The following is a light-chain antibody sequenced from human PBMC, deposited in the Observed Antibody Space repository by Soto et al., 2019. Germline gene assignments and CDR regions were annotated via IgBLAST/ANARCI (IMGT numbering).Light chain of an antibody. CDR1: QSVSSSY. J-gene: IGKJ5*01. V-gene: IGKV3-20*01. CDR2: GAS. CDR3: QQYGSSGSD. Sequence: EIVLTQSPGTLSLSPGERATLSCRASQSVSSSYLAWYQQKPGQAPRLLIYGASSRATGIPDRFSGSGSGTDFTLTISRLEPEDFAVYYCQQYGSSGSDFGQVTRLEIK.